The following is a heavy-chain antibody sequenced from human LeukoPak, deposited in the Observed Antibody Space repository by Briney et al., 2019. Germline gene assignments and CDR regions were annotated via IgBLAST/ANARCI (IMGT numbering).Heavy chain of an antibody. CDR1: GYTFTSYG. V-gene: IGHV1-18*04. Sequence: GASVKVSCKASGYTFTSYGISWVRQAPGQGLEWMGWISAYNGNTNYAQKLQGRVTMTTDTSTSKAYMELRSLRSADTAVYYCARDQDTAMGFRGRTRSFDPWGQGTLVTVSS. CDR2: ISAYNGNT. CDR3: ARDQDTAMGFRGRTRSFDP. J-gene: IGHJ5*02. D-gene: IGHD5-18*01.